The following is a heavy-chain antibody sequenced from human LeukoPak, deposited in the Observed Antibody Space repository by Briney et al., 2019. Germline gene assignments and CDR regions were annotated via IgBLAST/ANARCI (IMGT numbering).Heavy chain of an antibody. CDR1: GFTFSSYW. CDR3: ARDGAWVYAPAFDY. J-gene: IGHJ4*02. Sequence: GGSLRLSCAASGFTFSSYWMSWVRQAPGKGLEWVANIKQDGSEKYYVDSVKGRFTISRDNAKNSLYLQMNSLRAEDTAVYYCARDGAWVYAPAFDYWGQGTLVTVSS. CDR2: IKQDGSEK. D-gene: IGHD2-8*01. V-gene: IGHV3-7*01.